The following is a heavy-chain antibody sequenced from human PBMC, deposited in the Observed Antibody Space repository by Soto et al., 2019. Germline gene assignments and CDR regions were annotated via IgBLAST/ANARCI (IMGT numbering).Heavy chain of an antibody. CDR3: ARVLRVYDWLPQGAFDI. CDR2: ISGSGSYT. V-gene: IGHV3-11*06. Sequence: VKLVDSGGDLVQPAGSLRLSCAASGFTFSDYYMSWIRQAPGKGLEWVSYISGSGSYTNYADSVKGRFTISRDNAKKSLSLQMNSLRPEDTAVYYCARVLRVYDWLPQGAFDIWGQGTMVTVSS. D-gene: IGHD3-9*01. J-gene: IGHJ3*02. CDR1: GFTFSDYY.